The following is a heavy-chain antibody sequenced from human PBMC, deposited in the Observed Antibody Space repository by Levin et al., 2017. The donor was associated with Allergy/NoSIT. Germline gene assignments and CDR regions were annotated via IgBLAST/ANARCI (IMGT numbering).Heavy chain of an antibody. CDR2: IAVDTGKT. CDR1: GFTFSHSA. V-gene: IGHV1-58*01. Sequence: ASVKVSCKASGFTFSHSAVHWVRQARGQRLEWIGWIAVDTGKTNYAQTFQKRVTFTRDMSAGTASMELTSLKSDDTAMYYCAGGGYYLPTYWGQGTVVTVSS. D-gene: IGHD3-22*01. J-gene: IGHJ4*02. CDR3: AGGGYYLPTY.